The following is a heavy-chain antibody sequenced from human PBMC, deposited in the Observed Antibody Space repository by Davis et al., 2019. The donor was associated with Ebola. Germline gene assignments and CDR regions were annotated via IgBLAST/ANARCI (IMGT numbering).Heavy chain of an antibody. CDR2: INHSGST. J-gene: IGHJ4*02. Sequence: SETLSLTCAVYGGSLSGYYWSWIRQPPGKGLEWIGEINHSGSTNYNPSLKSRVTISVDTSKNQFSLKLSSVTAADTAVYYCASIAARPSDYWGQGTLVTVSS. CDR3: ASIAARPSDY. D-gene: IGHD6-6*01. CDR1: GGSLSGYY. V-gene: IGHV4-34*01.